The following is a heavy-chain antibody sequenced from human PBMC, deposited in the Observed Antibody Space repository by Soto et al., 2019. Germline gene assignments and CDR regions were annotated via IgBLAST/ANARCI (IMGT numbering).Heavy chain of an antibody. J-gene: IGHJ4*02. Sequence: GGSLRLSCAASGFTFSSYAMSWVRQAPGKGLEWVSGISGSGGGKYYADSVKGRFTISRDNSMNTLYLQMNSLRAEDTAVYYCAKEFLAPSGLPGYYFDYWGQGTLVTVSS. CDR1: GFTFSSYA. CDR3: AKEFLAPSGLPGYYFDY. D-gene: IGHD3-3*01. CDR2: ISGSGGGK. V-gene: IGHV3-23*01.